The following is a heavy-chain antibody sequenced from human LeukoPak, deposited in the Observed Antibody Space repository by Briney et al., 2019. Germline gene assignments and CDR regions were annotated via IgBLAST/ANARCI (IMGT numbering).Heavy chain of an antibody. V-gene: IGHV4-39*07. CDR1: GGSISSSSYY. CDR3: ARDRGASSSWYPYYYYYGMDV. CDR2: IYYSGST. J-gene: IGHJ6*02. Sequence: SETLSLTCTVSGGSISSSSYYWGWIRQPPGKGLEWIGSIYYSGSTYYNPSLKSRVTISVDTSKNQFSLKLSSVTAADTAVYYCARDRGASSSWYPYYYYYGMDVWGQGTTVTVSS. D-gene: IGHD6-13*01.